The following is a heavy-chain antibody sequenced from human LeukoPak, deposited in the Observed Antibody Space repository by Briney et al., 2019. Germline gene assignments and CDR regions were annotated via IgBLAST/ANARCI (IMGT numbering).Heavy chain of an antibody. V-gene: IGHV4-30-4*01. D-gene: IGHD3-3*01. CDR1: GGSISSGDYY. Sequence: SQTLSLTCTVSGGSISSGDYYWSWIRQPPGKGLEWIGYIYNNGRTYYNPSLKSRVTISVDTSKNLFSLKVSSVTAADTAVYYCARQSYYDFWSGTPGGYFDYWGQGTLVTVSS. CDR3: ARQSYYDFWSGTPGGYFDY. J-gene: IGHJ4*02. CDR2: IYNNGRT.